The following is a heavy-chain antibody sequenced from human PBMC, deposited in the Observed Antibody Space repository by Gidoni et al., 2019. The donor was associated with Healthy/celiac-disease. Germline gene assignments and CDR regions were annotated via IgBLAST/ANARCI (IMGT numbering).Heavy chain of an antibody. CDR3: AKGGRFGKLFEYFQH. J-gene: IGHJ1*01. CDR2: ISWNSGSI. D-gene: IGHD3-10*01. Sequence: EVQLVESGGGLVQPGRSLRLSCAASGFPFDDYAMHWVRQAPGKGLEWVSGISWNSGSIGYADSVKGRFTISRDNAKNSLYLQMNSLRAEDTALYYCAKGGRFGKLFEYFQHWGQGTLVTVSS. V-gene: IGHV3-9*01. CDR1: GFPFDDYA.